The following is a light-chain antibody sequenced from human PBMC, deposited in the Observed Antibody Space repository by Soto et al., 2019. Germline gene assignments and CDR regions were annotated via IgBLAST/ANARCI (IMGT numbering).Light chain of an antibody. J-gene: IGLJ2*01. CDR2: DVS. Sequence: QSALTKPASVSVSPGQSITISCTGTRSDVGGYAYVSWDQQHPGKAPKLMIYDVSNRPSGVSKRFSGSKSGNTPSLTIAGLQAEEEADYHGRPFTSSSTRVFVGGTPLNVL. V-gene: IGLV2-14*03. CDR3: RPFTSSSTRV. CDR1: RSDVGGYAY.